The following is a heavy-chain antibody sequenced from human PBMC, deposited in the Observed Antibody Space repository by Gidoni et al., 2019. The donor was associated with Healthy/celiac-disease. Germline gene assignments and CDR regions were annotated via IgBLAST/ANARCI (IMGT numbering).Heavy chain of an antibody. J-gene: IGHJ6*02. V-gene: IGHV1-69*01. D-gene: IGHD6-6*01. CDR2: IIPIFGTA. CDR1: GGTFSSYA. Sequence: QVQLVQSGAEVKKPGSSVKVSCKASGGTFSSYAISWVRQAPGQGLEWMGGIIPIFGTANYAQKFQGRVTITADESTSTAYMELSSLRSEDTAVYYCAREVYSSSSVYYYYGMDVWGQGTTVTVSS. CDR3: AREVYSSSSVYYYYGMDV.